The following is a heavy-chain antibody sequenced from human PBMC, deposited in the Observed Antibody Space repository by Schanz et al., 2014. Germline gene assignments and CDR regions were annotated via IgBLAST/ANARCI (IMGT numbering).Heavy chain of an antibody. CDR3: ARGRYWDTEDAFDI. J-gene: IGHJ3*02. CDR2: MYYSGVT. D-gene: IGHD3-10*01. V-gene: IGHV4-30-4*07. CDR1: GGSITSDGYS. Sequence: QVQLQESGPGLVKPSQTLSLSCSVSGGSITSDGYSWSWIRQPPGKGLEWIGYMYYSGVTYYNPSLRGRLTISGDPSKTHLPLPLTSVTAADTAVYYCARGRYWDTEDAFDIWGQGTLLIVSS.